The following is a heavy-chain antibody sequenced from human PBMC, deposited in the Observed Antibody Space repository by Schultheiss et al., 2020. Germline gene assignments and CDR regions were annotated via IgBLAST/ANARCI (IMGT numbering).Heavy chain of an antibody. Sequence: GGSLRLSCAASGFTFDDYAMHWVRQAPGKGLEWVSLISWDGGSTYYADSVKGRFTISRDNSKNSLYLQMNSLRTEDTAVYYCGRKITGGDGMDVWGQGTTVTVSS. CDR2: ISWDGGST. CDR1: GFTFDDYA. J-gene: IGHJ6*02. D-gene: IGHD1-14*01. CDR3: GRKITGGDGMDV. V-gene: IGHV3-43*02.